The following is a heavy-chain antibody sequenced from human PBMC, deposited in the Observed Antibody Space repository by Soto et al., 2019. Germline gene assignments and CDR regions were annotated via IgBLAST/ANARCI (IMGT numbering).Heavy chain of an antibody. Sequence: PGGSLRLSCAASGFTFSSYGMHWVRQAPGKGLEWVAVIWYDGSNKYYADSVKGRFTISRDNSKNTLYLQMNSLRAEDTAVYYCAREHSYYDFWSGYLPSYYYYGMDVWGQGTSVTVSS. CDR2: IWYDGSNK. J-gene: IGHJ6*02. V-gene: IGHV3-33*01. CDR1: GFTFSSYG. D-gene: IGHD3-3*01. CDR3: AREHSYYDFWSGYLPSYYYYGMDV.